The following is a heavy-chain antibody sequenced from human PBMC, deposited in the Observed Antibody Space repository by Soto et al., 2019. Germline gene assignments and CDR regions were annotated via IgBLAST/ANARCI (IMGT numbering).Heavy chain of an antibody. CDR3: ANFMVRGVITNYYYYGMDV. CDR1: GYTFTSYG. J-gene: IGHJ6*02. V-gene: IGHV1-18*01. D-gene: IGHD3-10*01. Sequence: ASVKVACKASGYTFTSYGSSWVRQAPGQGLEWMGWISAYNGNTNYAQKLQGRVTMTTDTSTSTAYMELRSLRSDDTAVYYCANFMVRGVITNYYYYGMDVWGQGTTVTVSS. CDR2: ISAYNGNT.